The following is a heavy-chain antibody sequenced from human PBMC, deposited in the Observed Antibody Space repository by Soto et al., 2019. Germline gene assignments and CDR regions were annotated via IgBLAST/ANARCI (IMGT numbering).Heavy chain of an antibody. D-gene: IGHD1-26*01. CDR1: GGSISTYY. J-gene: IGHJ6*03. Sequence: SETLFLTCTVSGGSISTYYWSWIRQPPGKGLEWIGYIYYTGYTNYNPSLKSRVTTSVDTSKNQFSLKLSSVTAADTAVYYCARSGGDYFYYYYMDVWDKGTTVTVSS. V-gene: IGHV4-59*01. CDR2: IYYTGYT. CDR3: ARSGGDYFYYYYMDV.